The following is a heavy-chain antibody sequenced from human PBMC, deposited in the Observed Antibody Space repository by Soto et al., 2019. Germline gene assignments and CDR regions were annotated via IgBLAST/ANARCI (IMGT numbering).Heavy chain of an antibody. Sequence: EVQLVESGGGLVQPGGSLRLSCAASGFTVSSNYMSWVRQAPGKGLEWGSVIYSGGSTYYADSVKGRFTISRDNSKNTLYLQMNGLRAEDTAVYYCARATDYGDYVVAFDIWGQGTMVTVSS. CDR2: IYSGGST. V-gene: IGHV3-66*01. J-gene: IGHJ3*02. D-gene: IGHD4-17*01. CDR1: GFTVSSNY. CDR3: ARATDYGDYVVAFDI.